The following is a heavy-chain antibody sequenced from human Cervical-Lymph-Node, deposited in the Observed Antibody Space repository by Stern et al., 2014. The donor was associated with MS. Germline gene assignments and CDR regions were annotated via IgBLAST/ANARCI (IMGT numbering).Heavy chain of an antibody. Sequence: QVTLRESGPTLVKPTQTVTLTCTLSGFSFATAGVGVGWIRQPPGKALEWLAPLYWGGDKLYSPSLKNRLTIIKDTSKNQVVLTMTNVDPVDTATYYCAHSRVKYCRGGTCYSSLFDYWGQGTLVTVSS. V-gene: IGHV2-5*02. CDR1: GFSFATAGVG. D-gene: IGHD2-15*01. CDR2: LYWGGDK. CDR3: AHSRVKYCRGGTCYSSLFDY. J-gene: IGHJ4*02.